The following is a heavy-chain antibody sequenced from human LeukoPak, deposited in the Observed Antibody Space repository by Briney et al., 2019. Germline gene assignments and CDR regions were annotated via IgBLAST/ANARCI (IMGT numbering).Heavy chain of an antibody. CDR2: IYYSGTT. D-gene: IGHD2-15*01. V-gene: IGHV4-30-2*01. Sequence: PSETLSLTCVVSGDSMRNGGYSWTWIRQPPGKGLEWIGYIYYSGTTSYNPSLESRVTISIDRSKNQFSLELTSVTAADTAVYYCARDLSATGDHNWFDPWGQGTLVTVSS. CDR3: ARDLSATGDHNWFDP. CDR1: GDSMRNGGYS. J-gene: IGHJ5*02.